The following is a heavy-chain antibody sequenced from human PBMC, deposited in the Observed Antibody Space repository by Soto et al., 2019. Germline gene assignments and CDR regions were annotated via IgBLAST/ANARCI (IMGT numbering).Heavy chain of an antibody. V-gene: IGHV1-69*06. Sequence: ASVKVSCKASGGTFSSYAISWVRQAPGQGLEWMGGVIPIFGTANYAQKFQGRVTITADKSTSTAYMELSSRRSEDTAVYYCARDRWGGNVHDAFDIWGQGTMVTV. CDR3: ARDRWGGNVHDAFDI. J-gene: IGHJ3*02. CDR2: VIPIFGTA. CDR1: GGTFSSYA. D-gene: IGHD2-15*01.